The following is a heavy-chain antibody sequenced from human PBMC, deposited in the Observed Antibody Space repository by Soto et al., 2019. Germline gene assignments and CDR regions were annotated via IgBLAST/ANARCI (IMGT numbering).Heavy chain of an antibody. D-gene: IGHD6-19*01. CDR2: TYWNGDK. CDR3: AHGSGWLHDY. V-gene: IGHV2-5*01. J-gene: IGHJ4*02. Sequence: QITLKESGPTLVKPTQTLTLTCTFSGFSLKTPAVGVGWIRQPPGKALEWLALTYWNGDKQYSPSLENRLTITKDTSKNQVVLTMTNMDPVDTATYHCAHGSGWLHDYWGQGLLVTVSS. CDR1: GFSLKTPAVG.